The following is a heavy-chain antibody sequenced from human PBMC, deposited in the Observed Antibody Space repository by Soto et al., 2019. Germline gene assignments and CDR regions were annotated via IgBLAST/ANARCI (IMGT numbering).Heavy chain of an antibody. CDR2: ISAYNGNT. J-gene: IGHJ6*03. CDR3: AGEEESSIAARPGSSHWNYYMDV. V-gene: IGHV1-18*01. CDR1: GYTFTSYG. Sequence: ASVKVSCKASGYTFTSYGISWVRQAPGQGLEWMGWISAYNGNTNYAQKLQGRVTMTTGTSTSTAYMELGSLRSDDTAVYYCAGEEESSIAARPGSSHWNYYMDVWGKGTTVTVSS. D-gene: IGHD6-6*01.